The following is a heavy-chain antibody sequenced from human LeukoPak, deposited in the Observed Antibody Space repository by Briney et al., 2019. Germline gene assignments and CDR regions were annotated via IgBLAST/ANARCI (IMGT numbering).Heavy chain of an antibody. D-gene: IGHD3-22*01. J-gene: IGHJ6*02. Sequence: GGSLRLSCAASGFIFSNSGMHWVRQAPGKGLEWVAFIQTDGNSKYYADSVRGRFTISRDNFKKTCYLQMYSLRVEDTAVYYCARETSSEIIGGMDVRGQGTTVTVTS. CDR3: ARETSSEIIGGMDV. CDR1: GFIFSNSG. V-gene: IGHV3-30*02. CDR2: IQTDGNSK.